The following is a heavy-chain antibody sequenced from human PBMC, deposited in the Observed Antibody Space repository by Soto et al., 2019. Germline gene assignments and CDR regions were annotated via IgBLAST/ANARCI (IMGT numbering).Heavy chain of an antibody. J-gene: IGHJ5*01. Sequence: GESLKISCKASGYNFTAFWIHWVRQMPGKGLEWLGKIDPSDSYTNYSPSFEGHVTISTDNSITTAYLQWSSLRASDTDLYFCARVHKNWFDSWAQGTMVTVSS. CDR1: GYNFTAFW. CDR3: ARVHKNWFDS. V-gene: IGHV5-10-1*01. CDR2: IDPSDSYT.